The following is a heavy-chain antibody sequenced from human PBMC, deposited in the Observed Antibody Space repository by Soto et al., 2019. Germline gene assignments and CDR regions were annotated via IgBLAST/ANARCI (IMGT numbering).Heavy chain of an antibody. CDR2: IYYSGST. CDR1: GGSVSSCSYY. CDR3: ARVTTGYYYGMDV. D-gene: IGHD4-17*01. J-gene: IGHJ6*02. Sequence: SETLSLTCTVSGGSVSSCSYYWSWVRQPPGKGLEWIGYIYYSGSTDYNPSLKSRVTISVDTSKNQFSLKLSSVTAADTAVYYCARVTTGYYYGMDVWGQGTTVTVSS. V-gene: IGHV4-61*01.